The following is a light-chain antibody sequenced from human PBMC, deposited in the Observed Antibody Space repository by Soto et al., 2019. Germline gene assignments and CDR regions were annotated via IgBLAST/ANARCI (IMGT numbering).Light chain of an antibody. V-gene: IGLV2-8*01. CDR1: SSDVGGYNY. CDR3: SSYAGSNNLV. Sequence: QSALTQPPSASGSPGQSVTISCTGTSSDVGGYNYVSWYQQHPGKAPKLMIYEVSKRPSGVPDRFSGSKSGNTASQTVSGLQAEDEPDYYCSSYAGSNNLVFGGGTKLTVL. J-gene: IGLJ3*02. CDR2: EVS.